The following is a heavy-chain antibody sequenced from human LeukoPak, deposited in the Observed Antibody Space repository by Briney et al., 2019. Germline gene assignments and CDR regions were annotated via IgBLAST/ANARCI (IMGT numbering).Heavy chain of an antibody. V-gene: IGHV3-74*01. CDR1: GFTFSSYW. CDR3: ARDYISGAFDP. Sequence: GKSLRLSCAASGFTFSSYWMHWVRQAPGKGLMWVSRIKSDGSTTSYADSVRGRFTISRDNAKNTLFLQMNSLRAEDTAVYYCARDYISGAFDPWGQGTLVTVSS. CDR2: IKSDGSTT. D-gene: IGHD6-19*01. J-gene: IGHJ5*02.